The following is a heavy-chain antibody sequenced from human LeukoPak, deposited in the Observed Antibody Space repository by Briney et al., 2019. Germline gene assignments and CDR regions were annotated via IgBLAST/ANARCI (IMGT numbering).Heavy chain of an antibody. J-gene: IGHJ5*02. V-gene: IGHV1-24*01. D-gene: IGHD1-26*01. CDR3: ARGEWELLFDP. CDR2: FDPEDGET. CDR1: GYTLTELS. Sequence: ASVKVSCKVSGYTLTELSMHWVRQAPGKGLEWMGGFDPEDGETIYAQKFQGRVTMTTDTSTSTAYMELRSLRSDDTAVYYCARGEWELLFDPWGQGTLVTVSS.